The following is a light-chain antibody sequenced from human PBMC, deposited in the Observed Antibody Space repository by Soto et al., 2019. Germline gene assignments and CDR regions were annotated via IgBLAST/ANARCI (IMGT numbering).Light chain of an antibody. CDR2: GAS. CDR1: QSVRSNS. J-gene: IGKJ1*01. V-gene: IGKV3-20*01. CDR3: QQYGGSPWT. Sequence: EIVLTQSPGTLSLSPGERATLSCRASQSVRSNSLAWFQQKPGQAPRLLMYGASNRATGIPDRFSGSGSGKDFTPTISRQEPEDFAVYYCQQYGGSPWTFGQGTKVEIK.